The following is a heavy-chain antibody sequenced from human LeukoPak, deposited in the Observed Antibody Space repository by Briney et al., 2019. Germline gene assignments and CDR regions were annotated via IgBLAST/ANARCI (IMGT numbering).Heavy chain of an antibody. CDR3: ARSSCSRSSSV. CDR2: INSDGSEG. D-gene: IGHD2-2*01. J-gene: IGHJ3*01. Sequence: GGSLRLSCAVSGFTFSGFWMSWSRQAPGKGLEWVASINSDGSEGYYADVVKGRFTISRDNAKNSLYLQINSLRAEDTAVYYCARSSCSRSSSVWGQGTMVTVSS. V-gene: IGHV3-7*03. CDR1: GFTFSGFW.